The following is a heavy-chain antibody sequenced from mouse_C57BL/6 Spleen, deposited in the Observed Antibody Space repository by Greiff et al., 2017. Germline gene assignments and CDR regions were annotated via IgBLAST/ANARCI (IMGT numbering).Heavy chain of an antibody. V-gene: IGHV1-82*01. CDR1: GYAFSSSW. J-gene: IGHJ2*01. CDR2: IYPGDGDT. D-gene: IGHD3-3*01. Sequence: VKLMESGPELVKPGASVKISCKASGYAFSSSWMNWVKQRPGKGLEWIGRIYPGDGDTNYNGKFKGKATLTADKSSSTAYMQLRSLTSEGSPVYFCAILGRGYYWGQGTTLTVSS. CDR3: AILGRGYY.